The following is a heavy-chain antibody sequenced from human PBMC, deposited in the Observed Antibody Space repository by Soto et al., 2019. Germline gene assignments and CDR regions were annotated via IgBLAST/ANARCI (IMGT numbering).Heavy chain of an antibody. CDR3: ATWHEREHAFDV. J-gene: IGHJ3*01. CDR2: LYDVDGS. CDR1: GLTISGKKY. Sequence: DVQLVESGGGLIQPGESLSLSCAAFGLTISGKKYVAWVRQAPGKGLEWVSALYDVDGSFYADSVTGRFTTSSDSSKTTVYLQMNDLRPDDKAVCYCATWHEREHAFDVWGQGTTVTISS. D-gene: IGHD1-1*01. V-gene: IGHV3-53*01.